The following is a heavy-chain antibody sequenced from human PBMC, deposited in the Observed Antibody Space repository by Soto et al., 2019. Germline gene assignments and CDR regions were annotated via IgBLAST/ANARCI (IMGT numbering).Heavy chain of an antibody. D-gene: IGHD3-10*01. J-gene: IGHJ6*03. Sequence: QVQLVQSGAEVKKPGASVKVSCKASGYTFTSYGISWVRQAPGQGLEWMGWISAYNGNTNYAQKLQGRVTMTTDTSRSTAYMELRSLRSDDTAVYYCARVPFRGSEIDYYYYYMDVWGKGTTVTVSS. CDR2: ISAYNGNT. CDR1: GYTFTSYG. CDR3: ARVPFRGSEIDYYYYYMDV. V-gene: IGHV1-18*01.